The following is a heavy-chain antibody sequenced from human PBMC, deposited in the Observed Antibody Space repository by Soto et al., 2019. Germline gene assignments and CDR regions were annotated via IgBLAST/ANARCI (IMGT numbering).Heavy chain of an antibody. CDR2: ISYSGTT. CDR1: GGSINDYY. V-gene: IGHV4-59*12. J-gene: IGHJ4*02. D-gene: IGHD3-3*01. CDR3: ARGIGDFWSGYVITTLDY. Sequence: SETLSLTCTVSGGSINDYYWSWIRQPPGKGLEWIGYISYSGTTSNNPSLNRRVTISLDTSKNHFSLRLTSVTVADTAVYYCARGIGDFWSGYVITTLDYWGQGTQVTVSS.